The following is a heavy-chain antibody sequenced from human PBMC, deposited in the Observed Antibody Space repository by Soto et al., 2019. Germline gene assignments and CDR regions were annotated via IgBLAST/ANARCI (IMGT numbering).Heavy chain of an antibody. J-gene: IGHJ4*02. V-gene: IGHV5-51*01. CDR2: IYPDDFDT. Sequence: EVQLVQSGAEVKKPGESLEISCKGSGYSFTSYWLGWVRQMPGKGLEWMGIIYPDDFDTRYSPSFQGQVTISADKSINTAYLRWSGLKASDTAIYDCARGIDPGYYFDYWGQGTLVTVSS. CDR3: ARGIDPGYYFDY. CDR1: GYSFTSYW.